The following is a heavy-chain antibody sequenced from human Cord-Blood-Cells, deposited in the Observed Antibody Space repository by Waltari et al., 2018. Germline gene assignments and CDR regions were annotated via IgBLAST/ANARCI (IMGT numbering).Heavy chain of an antibody. V-gene: IGHV1-8*03. CDR3: ARESRERGAFDI. CDR2: MNPNSGNT. J-gene: IGHJ3*02. Sequence: QVQLVQSGAEVKKPGASVKVSCKASGYTFNTSDIQWVRQATGQGLEWMGWMNPNSGNTGYAQKFQGRVTITRNTSISTAYMELSSLRSEDTAVYYCARESRERGAFDIWGQGTMVTVSS. CDR1: GYTFNTSD. D-gene: IGHD1-26*01.